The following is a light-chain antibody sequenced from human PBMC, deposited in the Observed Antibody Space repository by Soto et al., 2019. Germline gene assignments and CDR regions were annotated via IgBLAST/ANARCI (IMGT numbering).Light chain of an antibody. V-gene: IGKV3-20*01. CDR1: QSVSSY. CDR2: DAS. J-gene: IGKJ1*01. CDR3: QQYGDLPWT. Sequence: EIVLTQSPGTLSLSPGERATLSCRASQSVSSYLAWYQQKPGQAPRLLIYDASNRATGIPARFSGSGSGTDFTLTINRLEPEDFAVYYCQQYGDLPWTFGQGTKVDIK.